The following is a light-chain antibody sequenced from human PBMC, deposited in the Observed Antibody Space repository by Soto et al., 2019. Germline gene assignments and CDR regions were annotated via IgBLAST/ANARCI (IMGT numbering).Light chain of an antibody. CDR2: GAS. CDR3: QQTFNSPPWT. J-gene: IGKJ1*01. CDR1: QNIDIY. V-gene: IGKV1-39*01. Sequence: DIQMTQSPSSLSASVGDTVTITCRASQNIDIYLNWYQQKPGTAPKVLISGASNLQRGVQSRFSGSGSGTDFTLTINNLQPEDFASYFCQQTFNSPPWTFGQGTKV.